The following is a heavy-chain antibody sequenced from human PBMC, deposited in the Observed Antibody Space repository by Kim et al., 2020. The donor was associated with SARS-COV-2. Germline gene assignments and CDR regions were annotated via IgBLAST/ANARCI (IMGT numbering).Heavy chain of an antibody. D-gene: IGHD3-10*01. CDR2: INHSGST. CDR1: GGSFSGYY. Sequence: SETLSLTCAVYGGSFSGYYWSWIRQPPGKGLEWIGEINHSGSTNYNPSLKSRVTISVDTSKNQFSLKLSSVTAADTAVYYCARGRLYGSGSLAPGARYYFDYWGQGTLVTVSS. V-gene: IGHV4-34*01. CDR3: ARGRLYGSGSLAPGARYYFDY. J-gene: IGHJ4*02.